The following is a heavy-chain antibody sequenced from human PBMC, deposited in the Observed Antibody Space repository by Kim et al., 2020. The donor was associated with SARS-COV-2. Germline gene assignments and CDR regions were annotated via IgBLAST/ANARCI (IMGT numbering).Heavy chain of an antibody. D-gene: IGHD3-10*01. CDR2: INHSGST. J-gene: IGHJ6*02. V-gene: IGHV4-34*01. Sequence: SETLSLTCAVYGGSFSGYYWSWIRQPPGKGLEWIGEINHSGSTNYNPSLKSRVTISVDTSKNQFSLKLSSVTAADTAVYYCARARITMVRGVIRGYYYYGMDVWGQGTTVTVSS. CDR1: GGSFSGYY. CDR3: ARARITMVRGVIRGYYYYGMDV.